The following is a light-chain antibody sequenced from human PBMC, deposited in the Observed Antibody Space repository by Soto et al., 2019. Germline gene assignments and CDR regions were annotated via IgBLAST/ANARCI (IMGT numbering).Light chain of an antibody. CDR1: QSVSSSY. J-gene: IGKJ1*01. CDR3: QQYGSSGT. Sequence: EIVLTQSPCTLSVSPGERATLSCRASQSVSSSYLAWYQQKPGQAPRLLIYGASSRATGIPDRFSGSGSGTDFTLTISRLEPEDFAVYYCQQYGSSGTFGQGTKV. V-gene: IGKV3-20*01. CDR2: GAS.